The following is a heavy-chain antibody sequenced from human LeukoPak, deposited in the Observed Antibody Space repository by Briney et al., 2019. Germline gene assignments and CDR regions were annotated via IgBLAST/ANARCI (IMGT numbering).Heavy chain of an antibody. J-gene: IGHJ4*02. CDR3: VRDWAFDSSDYYEDYFDY. CDR2: IYHSGST. V-gene: IGHV4-38-2*02. D-gene: IGHD3-22*01. CDR1: GFSISSGYY. Sequence: PSETLSLTCTVSGFSISSGYYWGWIRQSPGKGLEWIGSIYHSGSTYYNPSLKSRVTISVDTSKNQFSLKLSSVTATDTAVYYCVRDWAFDSSDYYEDYFDYWGQGTLVTVSS.